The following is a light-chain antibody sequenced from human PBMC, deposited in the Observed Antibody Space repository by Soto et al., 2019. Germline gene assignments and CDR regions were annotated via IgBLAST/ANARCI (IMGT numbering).Light chain of an antibody. CDR2: AVS. Sequence: DIQMTQSPSSLSTSVGDRVTITCRASQSISTSLNWYQQKPGKAPKLLISAVSTLQIGVPSRFRGSGSGTICTLPIARLQRKDFSIYSCQQGYTVPPTFGQGTRVEIK. CDR3: QQGYTVPPT. CDR1: QSISTS. J-gene: IGKJ1*01. V-gene: IGKV1-39*01.